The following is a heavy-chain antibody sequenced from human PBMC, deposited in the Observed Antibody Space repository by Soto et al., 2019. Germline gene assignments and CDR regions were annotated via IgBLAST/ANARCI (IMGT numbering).Heavy chain of an antibody. V-gene: IGHV4-4*02. CDR3: ARDRGLQYSSSSNGSYYYYGMDV. CDR1: GGSISSSNW. Sequence: PSETLSLTCAVSGGSISSSNWWSWVRQPPGKGLEWIGEIYHSGSTNYNPSLKSRVTISVDKSKNQFSLKLSSVTAADTAVYYCARDRGLQYSSSSNGSYYYYGMDVWGQGTTVTVSS. J-gene: IGHJ6*02. CDR2: IYHSGST. D-gene: IGHD6-6*01.